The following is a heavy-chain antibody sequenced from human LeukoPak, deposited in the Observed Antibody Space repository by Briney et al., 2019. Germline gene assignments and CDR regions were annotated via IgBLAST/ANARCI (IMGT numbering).Heavy chain of an antibody. Sequence: SETLSLTCTVSGGSISSYYWRWIWQPPGKGLEWIGYIYYSGSTNYNPSLKSRVTISVDTSKNQFSLKLSSVTAADTAVYYCARQYSSSWIDYWGQGTLVTVSS. CDR3: ARQYSSSWIDY. D-gene: IGHD6-13*01. CDR1: GGSISSYY. V-gene: IGHV4-59*08. CDR2: IYYSGST. J-gene: IGHJ4*02.